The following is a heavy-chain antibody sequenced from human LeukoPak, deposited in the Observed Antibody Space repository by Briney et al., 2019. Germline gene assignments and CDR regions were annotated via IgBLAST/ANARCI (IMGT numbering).Heavy chain of an antibody. D-gene: IGHD6-13*01. J-gene: IGHJ4*02. Sequence: PSETLSLTCTVSGGSISSFYWSWIRQPPGKGLEWTGYIFYSGSTNYNPSLKSRVTISVDTSKNQFSLKLSSVTAADTAVYYCARLSTSWFFDYWGQGTLVTVSS. CDR3: ARLSTSWFFDY. CDR1: GGSISSFY. V-gene: IGHV4-59*08. CDR2: IFYSGST.